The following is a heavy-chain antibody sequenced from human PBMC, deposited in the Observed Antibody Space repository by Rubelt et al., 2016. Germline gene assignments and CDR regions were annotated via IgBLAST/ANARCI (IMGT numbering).Heavy chain of an antibody. CDR2: IYSGGST. CDR3: ATDSGRRLEY. D-gene: IGHD1-26*01. Sequence: CGGGLVQPGGSLRLSCAASGFTVSSNHMSWVRQAPGKGLEWVSLIYSGGSTYYADSVKGRFTISRDNSKNTLFLQMNSLRAEDTAVYYCATDSGRRLEYWGQGTLVTVSS. V-gene: IGHV3-66*01. CDR1: GFTVSSNH. J-gene: IGHJ4*02.